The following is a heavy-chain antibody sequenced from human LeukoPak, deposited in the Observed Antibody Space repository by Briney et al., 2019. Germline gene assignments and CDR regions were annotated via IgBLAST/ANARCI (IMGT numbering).Heavy chain of an antibody. CDR3: AKGGARAVAGSATFDY. CDR1: GFTFSSYA. Sequence: GRSLRLSCAASGFTFSSYAMSWVRQAPGKGLEWVSAISGSGGSTYYADSVKGRFTISRDNSKNTLYLQMNSLRAEDTAVYYCAKGGARAVAGSATFDYWGQGTLVTVSS. J-gene: IGHJ4*02. D-gene: IGHD6-19*01. CDR2: ISGSGGST. V-gene: IGHV3-23*01.